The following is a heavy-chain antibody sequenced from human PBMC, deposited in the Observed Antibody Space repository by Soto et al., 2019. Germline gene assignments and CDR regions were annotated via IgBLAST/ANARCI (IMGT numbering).Heavy chain of an antibody. Sequence: ETLSLTCAVSGGSISSTNWWTWVRQPPGKGLEWIGEIYHSGSPTYSPSFRGRATISVDKSNNQFSLKLRSVTAADTAVYFCVMAPAWYNIHSWGQGILVTV. J-gene: IGHJ4*02. D-gene: IGHD1-1*01. CDR3: VMAPAWYNIHS. V-gene: IGHV4-4*01. CDR1: GGSISSTNW. CDR2: IYHSGSP.